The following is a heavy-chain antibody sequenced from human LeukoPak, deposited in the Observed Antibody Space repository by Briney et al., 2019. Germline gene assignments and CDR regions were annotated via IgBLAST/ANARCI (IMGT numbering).Heavy chain of an antibody. J-gene: IGHJ6*03. CDR1: GYSISSGYY. Sequence: PSETLSLTCTVSGYSISSGYYWGWIRQTPGKGLEWIGYIYHGGRTDYNPSLKSRVTISVDTSKNQFSLKLSSVTAADTAVYFCATTVTTGRWWDATYYYYMDVWGKGTTVTVSS. D-gene: IGHD4-17*01. V-gene: IGHV4-38-2*02. CDR2: IYHGGRT. CDR3: ATTVTTGRWWDATYYYYMDV.